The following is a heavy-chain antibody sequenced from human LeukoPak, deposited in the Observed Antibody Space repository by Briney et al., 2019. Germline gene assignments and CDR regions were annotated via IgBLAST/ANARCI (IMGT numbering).Heavy chain of an antibody. CDR1: GGSFSGYY. V-gene: IGHV4-34*01. Sequence: SETLSLTCAVYGGSFSGYYWSWIRQPPGKGLEWIGEINHSGSTNYNPSPKSRVTISVDTSKNQFSLKLSSVTAADTAVYYCARWVVPAAIDYWGQGTLVTVSS. CDR2: INHSGST. J-gene: IGHJ4*02. CDR3: ARWVVPAAIDY. D-gene: IGHD2-2*02.